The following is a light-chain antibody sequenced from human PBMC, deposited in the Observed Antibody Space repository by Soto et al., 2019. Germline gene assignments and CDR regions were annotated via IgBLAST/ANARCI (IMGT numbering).Light chain of an antibody. Sequence: QSVLTQPASVSGSPGQSITISCTGTSSNVGSYDLVSWYQQHPGEAPKLMIYEGTKRPSGVSNRFSGSKSANTASLTISGLQAEDEADYFCSSYISSTTLVVFGGGTKLTVL. J-gene: IGLJ2*01. CDR2: EGT. V-gene: IGLV2-14*02. CDR1: SSNVGSYDL. CDR3: SSYISSTTLVV.